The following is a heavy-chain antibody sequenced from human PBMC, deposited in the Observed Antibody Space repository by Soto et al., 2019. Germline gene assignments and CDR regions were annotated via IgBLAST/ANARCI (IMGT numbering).Heavy chain of an antibody. CDR3: AREGVYGSWYYYNIFGVNRGWFDP. D-gene: IGHD6-13*01. CDR1: GFTFSSYA. V-gene: IGHV3-30-3*01. J-gene: IGHJ5*02. Sequence: QVQLVESGGGVVQPGRSLRLSCAASGFTFSSYAMHWVHQAPGKGLEWVAVISYDGSNKYYADSVKGRFTISRDNSKNTLYLQMNSLRAEDTAVYYCAREGVYGSWYYYNIFGVNRGWFDPWGQGTLVTVSS. CDR2: ISYDGSNK.